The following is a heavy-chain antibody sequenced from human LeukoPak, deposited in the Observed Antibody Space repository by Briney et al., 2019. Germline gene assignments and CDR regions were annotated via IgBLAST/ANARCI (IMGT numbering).Heavy chain of an antibody. D-gene: IGHD4-17*01. J-gene: IGHJ3*02. V-gene: IGHV3-21*01. Sequence: GGSLRLSCAASGFTFSSYSMNWVRQAPGKGLEWVSSISSSSSYIYYADSVKGRFTISRDNAKNSLYLQMNSLRAEDTAVYYCARVCGDDAFDIWGQGTMVTVSS. CDR3: ARVCGDDAFDI. CDR2: ISSSSSYI. CDR1: GFTFSSYS.